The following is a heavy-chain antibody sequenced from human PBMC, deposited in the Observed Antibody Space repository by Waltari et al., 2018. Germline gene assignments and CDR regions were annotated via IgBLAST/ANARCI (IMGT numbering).Heavy chain of an antibody. V-gene: IGHV4-34*01. Sequence: QVQLQQWGAGLLKPSETLSLTCAVYGGSFSGYYWSWIRQPPGKGRECIGEINHSGSTAYNPSLKSRVTVSVDTSKNQFSLQLGSVTAADTAVYYCARHFSGLCDYWGQGTLVTVSS. CDR3: ARHFSGLCDY. D-gene: IGHD3-3*02. CDR2: INHSGST. J-gene: IGHJ4*02. CDR1: GGSFSGYY.